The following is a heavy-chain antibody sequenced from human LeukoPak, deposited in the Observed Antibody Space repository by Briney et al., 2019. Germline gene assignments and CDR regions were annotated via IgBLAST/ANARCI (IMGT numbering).Heavy chain of an antibody. J-gene: IGHJ5*02. Sequence: ASVKVSCKASGYTFTSYDINWVRQATGQGLEWMGWMNPNSGNTGYAQKFQGRVTITRNTSISTAYMELSSLRSEDTAVYYCARDGEYCSGGSCWDWFDPWGQGTLVTVSS. CDR3: ARDGEYCSGGSCWDWFDP. V-gene: IGHV1-8*01. D-gene: IGHD2-15*01. CDR2: MNPNSGNT. CDR1: GYTFTSYD.